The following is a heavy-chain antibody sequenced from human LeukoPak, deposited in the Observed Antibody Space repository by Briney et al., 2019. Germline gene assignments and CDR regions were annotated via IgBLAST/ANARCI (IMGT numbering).Heavy chain of an antibody. J-gene: IGHJ4*02. CDR2: IIPIFGTA. CDR1: GGTFSSYA. Sequence: SSVKVSCKASGGTFSSYAISWVRQAPGQGLEWMGRIIPIFGTANYAQKFQGRVTITTDESTSTAYMELSRLRSEDTAVYYCATNYYYDSSGYSLFAYWGQGTLVTVSS. D-gene: IGHD3-22*01. CDR3: ATNYYYDSSGYSLFAY. V-gene: IGHV1-69*05.